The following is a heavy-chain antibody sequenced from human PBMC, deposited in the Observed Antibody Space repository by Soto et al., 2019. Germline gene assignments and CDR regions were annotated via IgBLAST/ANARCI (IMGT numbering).Heavy chain of an antibody. J-gene: IGHJ3*02. D-gene: IGHD5-12*01. CDR3: ARAKDGYNYRSPDAFDI. CDR1: GGTFSSYA. V-gene: IGHV1-69*10. CDR2: IIPILGIA. Sequence: ASVKVSCKAFGGTFSSYAISWVRQAPGQGLEWMGGIIPILGIANYAQKFQGRVTITADKSTSTAYMELSSLRSEDTAVYYCARAKDGYNYRSPDAFDIWGQGTMVTVSS.